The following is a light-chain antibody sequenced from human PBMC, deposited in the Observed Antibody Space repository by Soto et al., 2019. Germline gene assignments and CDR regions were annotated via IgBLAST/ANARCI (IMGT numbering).Light chain of an antibody. CDR2: RAS. J-gene: IGKJ1*01. V-gene: IGKV3-15*01. CDR1: ESVSDD. CDR3: QQYYNWPPWT. Sequence: IVLTQSPANLSVAPGERATLSCRASESVSDDLASYQQKPGRAPRLLIYRASTRAAGVSARISGSGSGTEFTLSISSLQPEDSAVYYCQQYYNWPPWTFGQGTKVDIK.